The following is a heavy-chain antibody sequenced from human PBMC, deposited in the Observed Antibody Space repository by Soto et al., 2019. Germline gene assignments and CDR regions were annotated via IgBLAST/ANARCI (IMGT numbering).Heavy chain of an antibody. V-gene: IGHV3-33*01. CDR3: ARDQDGRLQIGAIGAMDV. Sequence: QEQVVESGGGVVQPGRSLRLSCAASGFTVRSYGMHWVRQAPGKGLEWVALICYDESQKYYADSVKGRFTISRDNFTNTVYMQMNSLRGEDTAVYYCARDQDGRLQIGAIGAMDVWGQGTTVAVSS. J-gene: IGHJ6*02. D-gene: IGHD6-25*01. CDR1: GFTVRSYG. CDR2: ICYDESQK.